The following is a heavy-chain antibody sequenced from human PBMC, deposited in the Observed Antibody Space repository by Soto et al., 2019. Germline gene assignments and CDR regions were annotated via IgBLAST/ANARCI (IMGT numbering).Heavy chain of an antibody. Sequence: SETLSLTCTVSGGSISSGDYYWNWIRQPPGKGLEWIGNIYYSGNTDCNPSLKSRVTISVDTSKNQFSLNLSSVTAADSAVYYCAGQPTAGSFYDLGSYYYYYGMDVWGQGTTVTVSS. CDR3: AGQPTAGSFYDLGSYYYYYGMDV. CDR1: GGSISSGDYY. D-gene: IGHD3-16*01. CDR2: IYYSGNT. J-gene: IGHJ6*02. V-gene: IGHV4-30-4*01.